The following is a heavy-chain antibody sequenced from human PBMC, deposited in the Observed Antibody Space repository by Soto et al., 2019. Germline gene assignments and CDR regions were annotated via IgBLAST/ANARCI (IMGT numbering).Heavy chain of an antibody. J-gene: IGHJ4*02. CDR2: IGAHNGNT. V-gene: IGHV1-18*01. D-gene: IGHD1-1*01. CDR3: ARGRYGDY. Sequence: QVHLVQSGAEAKKPGASVKVSCKGSGYTFTSYGITWVRQAPGQGLEWMRWIGAHNGNTDYAQKLQGRVTVTRDTSTSTAYMELRSLRSDDTAVYYCARGRYGDYWGQGALVTVSS. CDR1: GYTFTSYG.